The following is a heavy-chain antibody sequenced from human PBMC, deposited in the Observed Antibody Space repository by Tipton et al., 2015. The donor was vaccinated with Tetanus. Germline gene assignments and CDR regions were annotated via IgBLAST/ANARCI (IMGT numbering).Heavy chain of an antibody. CDR1: GFTFSNYW. Sequence: RLSCAASGFTFSNYWMSWVRQVPGKGLEWVGNIKPDGSGKYYVDSVKGRFTISRDNAKNTVYLQMNSLRAEDTAVYFCARRSLTNYGLDVWGQGTPVTVSS. D-gene: IGHD1-1*01. CDR2: IKPDGSGK. J-gene: IGHJ6*02. CDR3: ARRSLTNYGLDV. V-gene: IGHV3-7*01.